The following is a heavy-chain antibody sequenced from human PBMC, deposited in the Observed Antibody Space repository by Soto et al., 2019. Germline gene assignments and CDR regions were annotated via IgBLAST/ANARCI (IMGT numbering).Heavy chain of an antibody. CDR3: ATKPGITIFGVVTPAPFFGY. J-gene: IGHJ4*02. D-gene: IGHD3-3*01. CDR1: GFTFRSNA. V-gene: IGHV3-23*01. CDR2: ISGSGGST. Sequence: EVQLLESGGALVQLGGSRRPSWPASGFTFRSNAMSWARQAPGKGLGWVQPISGSGGSTYYAAAVKGRFTIPRDNSKNTLYLQMNSLRAEDTAVYYCATKPGITIFGVVTPAPFFGYWGQGTLVTVSS.